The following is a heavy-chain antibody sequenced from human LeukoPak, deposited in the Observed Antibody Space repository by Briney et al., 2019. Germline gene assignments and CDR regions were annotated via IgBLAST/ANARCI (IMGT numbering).Heavy chain of an antibody. J-gene: IGHJ4*02. Sequence: PGGPLRLSRSASGFTLSDYYMSWIRPAPGQGLAGVYYISSCGSAIYYAGPVKGRFPISRDNAKNSLYLQMNSLRAEDTAVYYCARDLLYGVRGVNGYWGQGTLVTVSS. D-gene: IGHD3-10*01. CDR1: GFTLSDYY. CDR3: ARDLLYGVRGVNGY. CDR2: ISSCGSAI. V-gene: IGHV3-11*01.